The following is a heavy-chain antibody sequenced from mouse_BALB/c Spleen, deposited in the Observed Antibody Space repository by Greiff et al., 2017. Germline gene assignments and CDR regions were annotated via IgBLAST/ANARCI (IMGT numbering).Heavy chain of an antibody. V-gene: IGHV2-6-7*01. CDR3: ARGDGYGRFAY. D-gene: IGHD2-2*01. J-gene: IGHJ3*01. Sequence: QVQLKESGPGLVAPSQSLSITCTVSGFSLTGYGVNWVRQPPGKGLEWLGMIWGDGSTDYNSALKSRLSISKDNSKSQVFLKMNSLQTDDTARYYCARGDGYGRFAYWGQGTLVTVSA. CDR1: GFSLTGYG. CDR2: IWGDGST.